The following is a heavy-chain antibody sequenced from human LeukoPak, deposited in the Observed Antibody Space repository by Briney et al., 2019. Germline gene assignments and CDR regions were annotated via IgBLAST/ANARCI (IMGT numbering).Heavy chain of an antibody. J-gene: IGHJ4*02. D-gene: IGHD7-27*01. V-gene: IGHV1-46*01. CDR2: IIPRGGAT. CDR3: ARDGSHWDFDS. CDR1: GYMFINDY. Sequence: ASVKVSCKASGYMFINDYIHWVPQAPGQGLEWMGRIIPRGGATIYAQNFQGRLTVTRDTSTSTVLMELTSLRSEDTAVYYCARDGSHWDFDSGGQGTRVAVSS.